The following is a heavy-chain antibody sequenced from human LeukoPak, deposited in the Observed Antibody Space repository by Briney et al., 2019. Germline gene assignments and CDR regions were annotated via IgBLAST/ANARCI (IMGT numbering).Heavy chain of an antibody. J-gene: IGHJ5*02. CDR1: GGSISSGGYY. D-gene: IGHD2-21*01. V-gene: IGHV4-30-2*01. CDR2: IYHSGST. CDR3: ARGSCGVECPGYNWFDP. Sequence: SQTLSLTCTVSGGSISSGGYYWSWIRQPPGKGLEWIGYIYHSGSTYYNPSLKSRVTISVDRSKNQFSLKLSSVTAADTAVYYCARGSCGVECPGYNWFDPWGQGTLLTVSS.